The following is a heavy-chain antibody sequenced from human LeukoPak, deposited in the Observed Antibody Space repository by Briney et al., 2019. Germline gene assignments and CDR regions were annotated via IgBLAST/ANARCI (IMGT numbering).Heavy chain of an antibody. CDR2: INHSGST. CDR1: GGSFSGYY. J-gene: IGHJ4*02. D-gene: IGHD2-2*01. Sequence: SETLSLTCAVYGGSFSGYYGSWIRQPPGKGLEWIGEINHSGSTNYNPSLKSRVTISVDTSKNQFSLKLSSVTAADTAVYYCALVGDSTYEKLDYWGQGTLVTVSS. CDR3: ALVGDSTYEKLDY. V-gene: IGHV4-34*01.